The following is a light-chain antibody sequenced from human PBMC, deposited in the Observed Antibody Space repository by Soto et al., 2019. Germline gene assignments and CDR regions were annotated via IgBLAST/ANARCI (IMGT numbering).Light chain of an antibody. V-gene: IGKV3-20*01. Sequence: EIVLTQSPGTLSLSPGERATLSCRASQSVSSSYLAWYQQKPGQAPRLLIYGASSRATGIPDRFSGSGSGTDFTFRVRRLEPEDFAVYYCQQYGSSPGTFGQGTKVEIK. CDR1: QSVSSSY. J-gene: IGKJ1*01. CDR2: GAS. CDR3: QQYGSSPGT.